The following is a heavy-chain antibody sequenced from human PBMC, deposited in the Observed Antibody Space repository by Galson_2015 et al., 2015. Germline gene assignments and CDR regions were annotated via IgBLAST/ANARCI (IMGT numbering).Heavy chain of an antibody. V-gene: IGHV1-46*01. J-gene: IGHJ4*02. CDR3: ARGVLIAATGIGY. D-gene: IGHD6-13*01. CDR2: INPSGGST. CDR1: GGTFSSYA. Sequence: SVKVSCKASGGTFSSYAISWVRQAPGQGLEWMGGINPSGGSTSYAQKFQGRVTMTRDTSTSTVYMELSSLRSEDTAVYYCARGVLIAATGIGYWGQGTLVTVSS.